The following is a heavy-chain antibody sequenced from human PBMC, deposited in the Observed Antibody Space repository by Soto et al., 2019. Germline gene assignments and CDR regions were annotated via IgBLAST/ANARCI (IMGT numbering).Heavy chain of an antibody. Sequence: EVQLLESGGGLVQPGGSLRLSCAASGFTFSSYAMSWVRQAPGKGLEWVSAISGSGGSTFYAASVEGQFTITRDNSKNTLYLQMNSLRGEDTAVYYCAKSGGYSYGTPDDYWGQGPLVTVS. CDR1: GFTFSSYA. J-gene: IGHJ4*02. CDR2: ISGSGGST. D-gene: IGHD5-18*01. V-gene: IGHV3-23*01. CDR3: AKSGGYSYGTPDDY.